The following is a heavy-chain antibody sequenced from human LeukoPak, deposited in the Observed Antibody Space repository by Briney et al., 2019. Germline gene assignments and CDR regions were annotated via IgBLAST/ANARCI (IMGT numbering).Heavy chain of an antibody. CDR3: AKDQVGGSAL. Sequence: GRSLRLSCAASGFTFSSYGMHWVRQAPGKGLEWVAVISYDGSNKYYADSVKGRFTISRDNSKNTLYLQMNSLRAEDTAVYYCAKDQVGGSALWGQGTLVTVSS. CDR1: GFTFSSYG. J-gene: IGHJ4*02. CDR2: ISYDGSNK. V-gene: IGHV3-30*18. D-gene: IGHD3-10*01.